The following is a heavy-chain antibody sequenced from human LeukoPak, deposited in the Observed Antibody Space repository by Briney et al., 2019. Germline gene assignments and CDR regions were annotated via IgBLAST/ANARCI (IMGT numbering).Heavy chain of an antibody. CDR2: ISEGGGTS. V-gene: IGHV3-23*01. CDR3: AKYFYASVSFDA. CDR1: GFTFSASA. Sequence: GGSLRLSCAASGFTFSASAMTWVRQAPGKGLEWVSTISEGGGTSYYYADSVEGRFTISRDNSKNTLYLQMNSLRAEDTAIYYCAKYFYASVSFDAWGQGTLVTVSS. J-gene: IGHJ5*02. D-gene: IGHD3-10*01.